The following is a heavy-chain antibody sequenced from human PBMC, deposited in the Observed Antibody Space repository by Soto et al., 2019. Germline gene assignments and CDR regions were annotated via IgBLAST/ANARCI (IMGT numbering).Heavy chain of an antibody. J-gene: IGHJ5*01. CDR2: ISESSSST. V-gene: IGHV3-23*01. Sequence: EVQLLESGGGLVQPGGSLRLSCAASGLTFSRHAMAWVRQAPGKGLEWLSSISESSSSTYYADSVKGRFTISKDNSKNMLYLQMNSLRDEDTAVYYCAKKPNGFDSWGQGTLVTVAS. CDR1: GLTFSRHA. CDR3: AKKPNGFDS.